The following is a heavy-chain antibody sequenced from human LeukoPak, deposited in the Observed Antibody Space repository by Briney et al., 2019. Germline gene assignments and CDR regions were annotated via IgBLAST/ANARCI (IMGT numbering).Heavy chain of an antibody. V-gene: IGHV3-30*03. D-gene: IGHD6-19*01. CDR1: GFTFSSYG. CDR3: AGSRDSSGPYFDY. Sequence: PGGSLRLSCAASGFTFSSYGMHWVRQAPGKGLEWVAVISYDGSNKYYADSVKGRFTISRDNSKNTLYLQMNSLRAEDTTVYYCAGSRDSSGPYFDYWGQGTLVTVSS. CDR2: ISYDGSNK. J-gene: IGHJ4*02.